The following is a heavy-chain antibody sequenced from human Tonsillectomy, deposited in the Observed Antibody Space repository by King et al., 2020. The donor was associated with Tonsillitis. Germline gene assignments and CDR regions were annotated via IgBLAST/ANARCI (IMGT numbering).Heavy chain of an antibody. V-gene: IGHV3-7*01. CDR2: IKQDGSEK. CDR3: ARDYYDSSGPTDAFYI. D-gene: IGHD3-22*01. J-gene: IGHJ3*02. Sequence: VQLVESGGGLVQPGGSLRLSCAASGFTFSSYWMSWVRQAPGKGLEWVANIKQDGSEKYYVDSVKGRFTISRDNAKNSLYLQMNSLRAEDTAVYYCARDYYDSSGPTDAFYIWGQGTMVTVSS. CDR1: GFTFSSYW.